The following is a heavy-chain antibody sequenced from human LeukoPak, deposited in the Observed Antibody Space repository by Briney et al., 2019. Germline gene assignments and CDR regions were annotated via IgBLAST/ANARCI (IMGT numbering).Heavy chain of an antibody. CDR3: ARGLPMIVPRDDY. CDR1: GYTFTSYD. D-gene: IGHD3-22*01. V-gene: IGHV1-8*01. Sequence: GASVKVSCKASGYTFTSYDINWVRQATGQGLEWMGWMNPNSGNTGYAQKFQGRVTMTRNTSISTAYMELSSLRSEYTAVYYCARGLPMIVPRDDYWGQGTLVTVSS. CDR2: MNPNSGNT. J-gene: IGHJ4*02.